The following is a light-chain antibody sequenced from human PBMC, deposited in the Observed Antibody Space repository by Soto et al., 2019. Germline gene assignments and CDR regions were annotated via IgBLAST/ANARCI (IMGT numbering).Light chain of an antibody. J-gene: IGKJ1*01. CDR2: DAS. CDR3: HQYGGSPGT. V-gene: IGKV3-20*01. Sequence: IVLTQSRGTLSLSPGSRSTLACRASQSVSSNYLAWYQQRTGQAPRIXIYDASSRATGVPDRFSGSGYGTDFNLTISRLETEDFAVYYCHQYGGSPGTLGQGTKVDIK. CDR1: QSVSSNY.